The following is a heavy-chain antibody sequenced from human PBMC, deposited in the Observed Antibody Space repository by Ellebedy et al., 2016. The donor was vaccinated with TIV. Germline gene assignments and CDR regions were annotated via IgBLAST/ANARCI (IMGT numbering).Heavy chain of an antibody. CDR1: GDSVSDSSTT. J-gene: IGHJ6*02. Sequence: SQTLSLTCAISGDSVSDSSTTWNWLRQSPSRGLEWLGRAYYRSKWLNDYAVSVKGRISISPDTSKNQITLQLASVTPEDTAVYYCARDPSWCWSRLDVWGQGTTVTVSS. V-gene: IGHV6-1*01. CDR2: AYYRSKWLN. D-gene: IGHD3-3*01. CDR3: ARDPSWCWSRLDV.